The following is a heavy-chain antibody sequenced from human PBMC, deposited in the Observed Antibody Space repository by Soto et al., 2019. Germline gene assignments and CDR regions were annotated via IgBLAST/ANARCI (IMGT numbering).Heavy chain of an antibody. CDR3: ARGSGYYGFSY. Sequence: PSETLSLTCTVSGGSISGSSYYWGWIRQPPGKGLEYIGSIHYSGSTYYNPSLKSPVSISVDTSNNQFSLKLRSVTAADTAVYYCARGSGYYGFSYWGQGTLVTVSS. CDR2: IHYSGST. V-gene: IGHV4-39*01. D-gene: IGHD3-22*01. CDR1: GGSISGSSYY. J-gene: IGHJ4*02.